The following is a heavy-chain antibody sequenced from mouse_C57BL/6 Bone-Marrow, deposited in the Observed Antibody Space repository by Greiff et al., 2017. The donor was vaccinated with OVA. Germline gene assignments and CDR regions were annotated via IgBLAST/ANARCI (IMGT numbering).Heavy chain of an antibody. CDR1: GYTFTSYT. D-gene: IGHD2-3*01. J-gene: IGHJ3*01. CDR2: INPSSGYT. Sequence: LQESGAELARPGASVKMSCKASGYTFTSYTMHWVKQRPGQGLEWIGYINPSSGYTKYNQKFKDKATLTADKSSSTAYMQLSSLTSEDSAVYYCARSFYDSFAYWGQGTLVTVSA. V-gene: IGHV1-4*01. CDR3: ARSFYDSFAY.